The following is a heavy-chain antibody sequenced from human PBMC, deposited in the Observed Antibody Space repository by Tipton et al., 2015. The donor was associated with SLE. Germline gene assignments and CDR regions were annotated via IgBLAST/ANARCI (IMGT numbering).Heavy chain of an antibody. CDR3: ARGEVAGPFDD. J-gene: IGHJ4*02. CDR1: GYTFTSYG. V-gene: IGHV1-69*13. D-gene: IGHD6-19*01. Sequence: QSGPEVKKPGASVKVSCKASGYTFTSYGISWVRQAPGQGLEWMGRIIPIFGTANYAQKFQGRVTITADESTSTAYMELSSLRSEDTAVYYCARGEVAGPFDDWGQGTLVIVSS. CDR2: IIPIFGTA.